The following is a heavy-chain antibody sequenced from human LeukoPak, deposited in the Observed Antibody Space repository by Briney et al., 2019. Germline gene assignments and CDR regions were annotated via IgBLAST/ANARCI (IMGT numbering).Heavy chain of an antibody. J-gene: IGHJ4*02. V-gene: IGHV3-23*01. Sequence: GGSLRLSCAASGFTFSSYAMSWVRQAPGKGLEWVSAISGSGGSTYYADSVKGRFTISRGNSKNTLYLQINSLRAEDTAVYYCAKDRSGPTGSFGYWGQGTLVTVSS. CDR3: AKDRSGPTGSFGY. D-gene: IGHD1-1*01. CDR1: GFTFSSYA. CDR2: ISGSGGST.